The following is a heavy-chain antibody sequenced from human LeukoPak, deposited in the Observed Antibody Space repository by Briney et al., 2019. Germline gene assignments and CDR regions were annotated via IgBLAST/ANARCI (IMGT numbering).Heavy chain of an antibody. V-gene: IGHV3-23*01. Sequence: PGGSLRLSCAASGFTFSSFAMTWVRQAPGKGLEWVSAISGSGASTYYADSMKGRFTISRDNSKNTLYLQMNSLRAEDTAVYYCAKGRGSPYYFEYWGQGTLVTVSS. CDR1: GFTFSSFA. D-gene: IGHD1-26*01. J-gene: IGHJ4*02. CDR3: AKGRGSPYYFEY. CDR2: ISGSGAST.